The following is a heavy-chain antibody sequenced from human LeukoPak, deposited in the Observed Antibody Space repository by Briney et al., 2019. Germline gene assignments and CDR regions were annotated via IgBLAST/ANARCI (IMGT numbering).Heavy chain of an antibody. Sequence: GRSLRLSCAASGFTFSSYEMHSVRQAPGKGLEWVTLISYDGTNKYYADSVKGRFTVSRDNYNNPVFLQMHRLSAEDTGVYYCARVSGCSGGISTSLKYWGQGTLVTVSS. CDR1: GFTFSSYE. CDR3: ARVSGCSGGISTSLKY. J-gene: IGHJ4*02. V-gene: IGHV3-30*03. D-gene: IGHD2-15*01. CDR2: ISYDGTNK.